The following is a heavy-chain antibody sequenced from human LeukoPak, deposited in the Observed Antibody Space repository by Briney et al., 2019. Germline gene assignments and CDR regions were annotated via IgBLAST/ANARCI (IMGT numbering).Heavy chain of an antibody. J-gene: IGHJ4*02. CDR3: ARGRYSSSWFPFDY. CDR1: GGSFSGYY. V-gene: IGHV4-34*01. Sequence: SETLSLTCAAYGGSFSGYYWSWIRQPPGKGLEWIGEINHSGSTNYNPSLKSRVTMSVDTSKNQFSLKLSSVTAADTAVYYCARGRYSSSWFPFDYWGQGTLVTVSS. D-gene: IGHD6-13*01. CDR2: INHSGST.